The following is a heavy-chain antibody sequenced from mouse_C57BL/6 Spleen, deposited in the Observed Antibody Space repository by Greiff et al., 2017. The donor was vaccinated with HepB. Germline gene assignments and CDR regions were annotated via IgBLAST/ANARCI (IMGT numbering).Heavy chain of an antibody. CDR2: IRLKSDNYAT. V-gene: IGHV6-3*01. J-gene: IGHJ2*01. Sequence: EVMLVDSGGGLVQPGGSMKLSCVASGFTFSNYWMNWVRQSPEKGLEWVAQIRLKSDNYATHYAESVKGRFTISRDDSKSSVYLQMNNLRAEDTGIYYCTGGDDLDYWGQGTTLTVSS. CDR3: TGGDDLDY. CDR1: GFTFSNYW. D-gene: IGHD2-12*01.